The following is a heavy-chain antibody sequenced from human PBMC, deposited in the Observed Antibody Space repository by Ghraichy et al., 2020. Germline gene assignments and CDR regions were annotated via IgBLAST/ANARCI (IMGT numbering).Heavy chain of an antibody. D-gene: IGHD2-15*01. V-gene: IGHV3-23*01. CDR3: AKNSGYCSGGTCYATHQYDYGMDV. CDR2: VGGSGGGT. CDR1: GFPFSNYA. Sequence: GGSLRLSCAASGFPFSNYAMSWVRQAPGKGLEWVSVVGGSGGGTHYADSVKGRFTISRDNSKNTLYLQMNSLRAEDTAVYYCAKNSGYCSGGTCYATHQYDYGMDVWGQGTAVTVSS. J-gene: IGHJ6*02.